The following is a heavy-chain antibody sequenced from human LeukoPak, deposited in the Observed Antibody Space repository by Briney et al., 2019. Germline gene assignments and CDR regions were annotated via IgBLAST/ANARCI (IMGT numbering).Heavy chain of an antibody. D-gene: IGHD7-27*01. CDR3: ARGLTGDPLDY. V-gene: IGHV4-31*03. CDR1: GGSISSGGYY. J-gene: IGHJ4*02. Sequence: SETLSLTCTVSGGSISSGGYYWSWIRQHPGKGLEWVGYIYYSGSTYYNPSLKSRVTISVDTSKNQFSLKLSSVTAADTAVYYCARGLTGDPLDYWGQGTLVTVSS. CDR2: IYYSGST.